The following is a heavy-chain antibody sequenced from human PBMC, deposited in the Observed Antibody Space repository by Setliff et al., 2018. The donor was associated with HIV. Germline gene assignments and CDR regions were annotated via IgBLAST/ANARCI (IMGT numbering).Heavy chain of an antibody. CDR1: GGSISSGDYY. D-gene: IGHD2-2*01. CDR2: IYNSGST. Sequence: SETLSLTCTVSGGSISSGDYYWTWIRQPPGRGLEWIGYIYNSGSTYYEPSLRGRVTLSIDRSKNQFSLKLNSVTAADTAVYYCARDRMPMASWVPDKWGQGTLVTVSS. V-gene: IGHV4-30-4*08. J-gene: IGHJ4*02. CDR3: ARDRMPMASWVPDK.